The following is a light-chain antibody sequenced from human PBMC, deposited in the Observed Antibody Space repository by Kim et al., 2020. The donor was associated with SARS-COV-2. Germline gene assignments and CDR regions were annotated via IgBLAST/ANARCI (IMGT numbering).Light chain of an antibody. V-gene: IGKV3-20*01. CDR2: GAS. Sequence: LSPGERATLACRASQSVSSSYLAWYQQKPGQAPRLLIYGASSRATGIPDRFSGSGSGKDFTLTISRLEPEDFAVYYCQQYGSSPLTFGGGTKVEI. CDR1: QSVSSSY. CDR3: QQYGSSPLT. J-gene: IGKJ4*01.